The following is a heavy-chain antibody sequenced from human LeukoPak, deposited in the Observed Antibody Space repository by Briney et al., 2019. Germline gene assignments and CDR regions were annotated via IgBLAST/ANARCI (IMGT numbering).Heavy chain of an antibody. D-gene: IGHD2-15*01. CDR1: GGTFSSYA. CDR3: ARDPPPSAGCSGGSCYSWFDP. J-gene: IGHJ5*02. Sequence: SVKVSCKASGGTFSSYAISWVRQAPGQGLEWMGGIIPIFGTANYAQKFQGRVTITADESTSTAYMELSSLRSEDTAVYYCARDPPPSAGCSGGSCYSWFDPWGQGTLATVSS. CDR2: IIPIFGTA. V-gene: IGHV1-69*13.